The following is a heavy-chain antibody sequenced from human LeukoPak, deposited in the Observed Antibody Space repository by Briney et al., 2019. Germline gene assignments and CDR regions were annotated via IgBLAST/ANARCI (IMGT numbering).Heavy chain of an antibody. CDR3: ARAVGLRDAFDI. J-gene: IGHJ3*02. D-gene: IGHD2-15*01. Sequence: PSETLSLTCTVPGSSMSSSSYYWGWIRRPPGKGLEGIGSIYYSGSTYYNPSLNSRVTTSVDTSNNQFSLKLSSVTAADTTVYCCARAVGLRDAFDIWGQGSMVTVSS. CDR1: GSSMSSSSYY. CDR2: IYYSGST. V-gene: IGHV4-39*01.